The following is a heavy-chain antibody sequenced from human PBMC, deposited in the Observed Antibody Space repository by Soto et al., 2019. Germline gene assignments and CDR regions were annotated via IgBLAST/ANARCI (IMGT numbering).Heavy chain of an antibody. CDR1: GFTFTSSA. D-gene: IGHD6-19*01. CDR2: IVVGSGNT. J-gene: IGHJ5*02. V-gene: IGHV1-58*02. Sequence: ASVKVSCKASGFTFTSSAMQWVRQARGQRLEWIGWIVVGSGNTNYAQKFQERVTITRDMSTSTAYMELSSLRSEDTAVYYCAADLTDPSGWYSVPWGQGTLVTVSS. CDR3: AADLTDPSGWYSVP.